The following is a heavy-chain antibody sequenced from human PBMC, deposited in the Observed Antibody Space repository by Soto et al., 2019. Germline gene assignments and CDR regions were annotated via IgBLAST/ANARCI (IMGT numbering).Heavy chain of an antibody. CDR1: GGSFSGYY. CDR3: ARGRGDGYNQDWYFDL. V-gene: IGHV4-34*01. D-gene: IGHD3-10*01. J-gene: IGHJ2*01. CDR2: INNGGSS. Sequence: QVHLQQWGAGLLKPSETLSLTCAVYGGSFSGYYWSWIRQPPGKGLEWIGEINNGGSSNYNPSLTSRVYISVGTSNNQFSLKLTSVTAADTAMYYCARGRGDGYNQDWYFDLWGRGTLVTVSS.